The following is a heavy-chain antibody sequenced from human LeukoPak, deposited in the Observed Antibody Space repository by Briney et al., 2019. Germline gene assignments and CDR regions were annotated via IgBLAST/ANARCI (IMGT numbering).Heavy chain of an antibody. CDR1: GGSISSYY. Sequence: SETLSLTCTVSGGSISSYYWSWIRQPPGKGLEWIGYIYYSGSTNYNPSLKSRVTISVGTSKNQFSLKLSSVTAADTAVYYCARARDSGSYYYYYYMDVWGKGTTVTISS. CDR2: IYYSGST. J-gene: IGHJ6*03. D-gene: IGHD1-26*01. CDR3: ARARDSGSYYYYYYMDV. V-gene: IGHV4-59*01.